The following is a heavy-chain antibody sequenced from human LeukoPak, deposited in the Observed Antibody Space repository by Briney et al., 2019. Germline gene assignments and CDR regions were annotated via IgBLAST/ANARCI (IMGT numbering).Heavy chain of an antibody. CDR3: ARGDYGGNFDY. J-gene: IGHJ4*02. Sequence: SETLSLTCTVSGGSISSYYWSWIRQPPGKGLEWIGYIYYSGGTNYNPSLKSRVTISVDTSKNQFSLKLSSVTAADTAVYYCARGDYGGNFDYWGQGTLVTVSS. CDR1: GGSISSYY. CDR2: IYYSGGT. D-gene: IGHD4-23*01. V-gene: IGHV4-59*01.